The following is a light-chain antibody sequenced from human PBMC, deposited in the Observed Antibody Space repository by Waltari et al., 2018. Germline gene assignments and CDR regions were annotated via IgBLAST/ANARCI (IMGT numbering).Light chain of an antibody. V-gene: IGKV1-16*02. CDR3: QQYESYPYT. Sequence: DIQMTQSPSSLSASVGDRVTITCRASQFVGNSLAWFQQKPGKAPKSLIYDAARLQTGVPSKFSPIGSGTDFTLTITSLQSEDFATYYCQQYESYPYTFGQGTKLEIK. CDR2: DAA. J-gene: IGKJ2*01. CDR1: QFVGNS.